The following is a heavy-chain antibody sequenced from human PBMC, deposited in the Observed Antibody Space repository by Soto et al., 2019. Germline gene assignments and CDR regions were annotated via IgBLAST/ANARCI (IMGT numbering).Heavy chain of an antibody. Sequence: SETLSLTFAVSGHSISSGYYWGWIRQPPGKGLEWIGSFYHSGSTYYNPSLKSRVTISVDTSKNQFSLKLSSVTAADTAVYYCARGEYYGSGNYFDYWGQGXLVTVYS. V-gene: IGHV4-38-2*01. CDR1: GHSISSGYY. D-gene: IGHD3-10*01. CDR3: ARGEYYGSGNYFDY. CDR2: FYHSGST. J-gene: IGHJ4*02.